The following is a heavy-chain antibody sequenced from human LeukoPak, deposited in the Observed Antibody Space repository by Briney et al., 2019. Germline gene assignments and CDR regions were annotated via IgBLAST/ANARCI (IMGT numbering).Heavy chain of an antibody. J-gene: IGHJ5*02. D-gene: IGHD6-13*01. CDR1: NASFTKYY. V-gene: IGHV4-59*01. CDR2: IYYTGST. Sequence: PSETLSLTCTVSNASFTKYYWNWIRQPPGKGLEWIGNIYYTGSTNYNPSLTSRVTISVDTSKKQFSLNLSSVTAADTAVYYCAKENVAANGFDPWGQGTLVTVSS. CDR3: AKENVAANGFDP.